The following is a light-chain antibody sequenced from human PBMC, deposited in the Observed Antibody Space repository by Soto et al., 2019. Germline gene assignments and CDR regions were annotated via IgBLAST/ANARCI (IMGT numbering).Light chain of an antibody. CDR2: DVS. CDR1: QDIRGA. J-gene: IGKJ5*01. V-gene: IGKV1-13*02. CDR3: QQFNVYPIT. Sequence: AIQLTQSPSSLSASVGDRVTITCRASQDIRGALAWYQQKPGKAPKLLIYDVSSLESGVPSRFSGSGAGTDFTFTISSLQPEDVATYYCQQFNVYPITFGQGTRLEIK.